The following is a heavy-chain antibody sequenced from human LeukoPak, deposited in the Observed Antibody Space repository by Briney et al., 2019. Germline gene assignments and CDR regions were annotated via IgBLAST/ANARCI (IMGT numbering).Heavy chain of an antibody. CDR1: GFTFSRYW. Sequence: GGSLRLSCAASGFTFSRYWMHWVRQAPGKGLVWVSLINSDGSSTSYADSVKGRITISRDNAKNTLYLQMNSLRAEDTAVYYCATLRYFDWSDYWGQGTLVTVSS. D-gene: IGHD3-9*01. V-gene: IGHV3-74*01. CDR3: ATLRYFDWSDY. CDR2: INSDGSST. J-gene: IGHJ4*02.